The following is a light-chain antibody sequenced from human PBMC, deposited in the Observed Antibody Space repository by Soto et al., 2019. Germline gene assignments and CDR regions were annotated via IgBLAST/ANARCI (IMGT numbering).Light chain of an antibody. V-gene: IGKV3-15*01. J-gene: IGKJ4*02. CDR1: QSVSSN. CDR2: GAS. Sequence: EIVMTQSPATLSVSPGERATLSCRASQSVSSNLAWYQQKPGQAPRLLIYGASTRDTGIPARFSGSGSGTEFTLTISSLQSEDFAAYYCHQYNNWPRTFGGGTKVEIK. CDR3: HQYNNWPRT.